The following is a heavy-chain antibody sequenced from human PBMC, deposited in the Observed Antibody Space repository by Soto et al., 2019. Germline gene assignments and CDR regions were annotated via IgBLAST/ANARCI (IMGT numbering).Heavy chain of an antibody. CDR2: IYHSGNT. CDR1: GGSISSCGYS. Sequence: SETLSLTCAVSGGSISSCGYSWSWFRRPPGKGLEWIGYIYHSGNTYYNPSLKSRVTISVGRSKNQFSLKLSSVTAADTAVYYCARCCYYDSSGYYYPNWFDPWGQGTLVTVSS. J-gene: IGHJ5*02. CDR3: ARCCYYDSSGYYYPNWFDP. D-gene: IGHD3-22*01. V-gene: IGHV4-30-2*01.